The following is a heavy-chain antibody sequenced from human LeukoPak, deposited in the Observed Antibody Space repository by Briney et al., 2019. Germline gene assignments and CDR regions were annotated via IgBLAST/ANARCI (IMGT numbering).Heavy chain of an antibody. CDR3: ARDQDIVVVPAAIQGWFDP. V-gene: IGHV3-23*01. CDR1: GFTLSSYA. J-gene: IGHJ5*02. D-gene: IGHD2-2*01. CDR2: ISDSGNT. Sequence: GGSLRLSCAASGFTLSSYAMSWVRQAPGKGLEWVSAISDSGNTYHADSVEGRFTISRDSSKNTLFLQMNRLRPEDAAVYYCARDQDIVVVPAAIQGWFDPWGQGTLVTVSS.